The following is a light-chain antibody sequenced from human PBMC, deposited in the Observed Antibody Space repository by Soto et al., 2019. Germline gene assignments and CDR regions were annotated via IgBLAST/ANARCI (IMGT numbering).Light chain of an antibody. V-gene: IGKV1-39*01. CDR1: QSISNY. J-gene: IGKJ1*01. CDR2: AAS. CDR3: QQSYSTPWT. Sequence: DIQMTQSPSSLSASVGDRVTITCRASQSISNYLNWYQQKPGKAPKLLLYAASSLQRGAPSSFSGSGSGTDFTLTISSLQPEDFATYYGQQSYSTPWTFGQETKVEIK.